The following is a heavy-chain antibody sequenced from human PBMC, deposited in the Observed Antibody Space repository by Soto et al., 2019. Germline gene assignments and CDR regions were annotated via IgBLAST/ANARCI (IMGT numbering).Heavy chain of an antibody. CDR1: GFTFSSYG. Sequence: GGSLRLSCAASGFTFSSYGMHWVRQAPGKGLEWVAVISYDGSNKYYAASVKGRFTISRDNSKNTLYLQMNSLRAEDTAVYYCAKLPTGPDAFDIWGQGTMVTVSS. CDR3: AKLPTGPDAFDI. D-gene: IGHD1-1*01. V-gene: IGHV3-30*18. CDR2: ISYDGSNK. J-gene: IGHJ3*02.